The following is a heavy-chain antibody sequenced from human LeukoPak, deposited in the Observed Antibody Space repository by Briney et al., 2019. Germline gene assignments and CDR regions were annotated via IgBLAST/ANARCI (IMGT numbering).Heavy chain of an antibody. CDR1: GYTFTVYY. CDR3: ARDYYDSSGYSSGGY. J-gene: IGHJ4*02. V-gene: IGHV1-2*06. CDR2: INPNSGGT. D-gene: IGHD3-22*01. Sequence: ASVKVSCKASGYTFTVYYMHWVRQAPGQGLEWMGRINPNSGGTNYAQKFQGRVTMTRDTSISTAYMELSRLRSDDTAVYYCARDYYDSSGYSSGGYWGQGTLVTVSS.